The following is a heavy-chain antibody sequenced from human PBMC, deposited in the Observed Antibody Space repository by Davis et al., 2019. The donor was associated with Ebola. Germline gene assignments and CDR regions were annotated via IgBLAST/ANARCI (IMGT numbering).Heavy chain of an antibody. V-gene: IGHV3-30*18. Sequence: GESLKISCAASGFTFSRYGMHWVRQAPGKGLEWVAVISYDGSNKYYADSVKGRFTVSRDNFKTTLYLQMNSLRPEDSAVYYCANDLWRRAQGIEYWGQGTLVTVSS. CDR2: ISYDGSNK. J-gene: IGHJ4*02. CDR1: GFTFSRYG. D-gene: IGHD2/OR15-2a*01. CDR3: ANDLWRRAQGIEY.